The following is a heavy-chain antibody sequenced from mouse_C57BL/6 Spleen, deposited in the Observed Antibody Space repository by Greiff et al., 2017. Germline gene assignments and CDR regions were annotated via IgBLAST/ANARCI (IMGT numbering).Heavy chain of an antibody. V-gene: IGHV14-4*01. J-gene: IGHJ1*03. CDR3: TTGYGKGYFDV. CDR1: GFNIKDDY. Sequence: DVKLQESGAELVRPGASVKLSCTASGFNIKDDYMHWVKQRPEQGLEWIGWIDPENGDTEYASKFQGKATITADTSSNTAYLQLSSLTSEDTAVYYCTTGYGKGYFDVWGTGTTVTVSS. D-gene: IGHD2-10*02. CDR2: IDPENGDT.